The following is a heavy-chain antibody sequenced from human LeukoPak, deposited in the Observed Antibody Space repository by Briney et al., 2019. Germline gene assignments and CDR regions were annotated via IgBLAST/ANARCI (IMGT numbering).Heavy chain of an antibody. V-gene: IGHV3-23*01. CDR1: GFTFSSYA. J-gene: IGHJ4*02. CDR3: AKDHEGFLEWPH. Sequence: LSCAASGFTFSSYAMSWVRQAPGKGLEWVSAISGSGGSTYYADSVKGRFTISRENSKNTLYLQMNILRAEDTAVYYCAKDHEGFLEWPHWRQGTLVTVSS. D-gene: IGHD3-3*01. CDR2: ISGSGGST.